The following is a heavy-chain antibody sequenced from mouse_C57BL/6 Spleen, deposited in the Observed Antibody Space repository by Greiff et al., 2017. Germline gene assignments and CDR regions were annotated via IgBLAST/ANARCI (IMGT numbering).Heavy chain of an antibody. CDR1: GFNIKDDY. CDR3: TTWVLRKKEYFDV. CDR2: FDPENGDT. V-gene: IGHV14-4*01. D-gene: IGHD1-1*01. J-gene: IGHJ1*03. Sequence: EVQRVESGAELVRPGASVKLSCTASGFNIKDDYMHWVKQRPEQGLEWIGWFDPENGDTEYASKFQGKATITADTSSNTAYLQLSSLTSEDAAVYYCTTWVLRKKEYFDVWGTGTTVTVSS.